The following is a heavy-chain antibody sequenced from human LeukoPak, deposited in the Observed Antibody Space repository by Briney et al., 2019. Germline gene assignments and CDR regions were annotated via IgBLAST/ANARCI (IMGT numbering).Heavy chain of an antibody. CDR2: IKQDGSEK. CDR1: XFTXSSXW. V-gene: IGHV3-7*04. D-gene: IGHD5-24*01. Sequence: XRLXCAASXFTXSSXWMSWVXQAPGXGLXXXANIKQDGSEKYYVDSVKGRFTISRDNAKNSLYLQMNSLRAEDTAVYYCARDGRKLRDGYNYGGQGTLVTVSS. CDR3: ARDGRKLRDGYNY. J-gene: IGHJ4*02.